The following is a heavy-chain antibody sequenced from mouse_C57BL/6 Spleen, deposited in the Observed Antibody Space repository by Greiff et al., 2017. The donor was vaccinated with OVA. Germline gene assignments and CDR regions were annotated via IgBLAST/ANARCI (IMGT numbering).Heavy chain of an antibody. CDR1: GFTFSDAW. V-gene: IGHV6-6*01. CDR2: IRNKANNHAT. CDR3: TRPEYGNYPFAY. J-gene: IGHJ3*01. D-gene: IGHD2-10*02. Sequence: EVKVEESGGGLVQPGGSMKLSCAASGFTFSDAWMDWVRQSPEKGLEWVAEIRNKANNHATYYAESVKGRFTISRDDSKSSVYLQMTSLSAEDTGIYYCTRPEYGNYPFAYWGQGTLVTVSA.